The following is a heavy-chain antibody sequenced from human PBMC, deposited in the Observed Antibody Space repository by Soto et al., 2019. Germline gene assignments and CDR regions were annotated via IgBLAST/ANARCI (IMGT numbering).Heavy chain of an antibody. CDR1: GFTFSSYG. J-gene: IGHJ4*02. CDR3: ARDYDSSGYPSYYYDY. V-gene: IGHV3-33*01. Sequence: QVQLVESGGGVVQPGRSLRLSCAASGFTFSSYGMHWVRQAPGKGLEWVAVIRYDGSNKYYADSVKGRFTISRDNSKNRLYLQMNGLRAEDTAVYYCARDYDSSGYPSYYYDYWGQGTLVTVSS. CDR2: IRYDGSNK. D-gene: IGHD3-22*01.